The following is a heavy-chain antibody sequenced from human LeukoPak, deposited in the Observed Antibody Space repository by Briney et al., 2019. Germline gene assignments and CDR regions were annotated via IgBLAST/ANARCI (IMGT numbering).Heavy chain of an antibody. D-gene: IGHD3-22*01. CDR2: ISWNSGGI. CDR3: AKAFYDSSGYYVPIDY. Sequence: GGSLRLSCAASGFTFDDYAMHWVRQAPGKGLEWVSGISWNSGGIGYADSVKGRFTISRDNAKNSLYLQMNSLRAEDTALYYCAKAFYDSSGYYVPIDYWGQGTLVTVSS. CDR1: GFTFDDYA. V-gene: IGHV3-9*01. J-gene: IGHJ4*02.